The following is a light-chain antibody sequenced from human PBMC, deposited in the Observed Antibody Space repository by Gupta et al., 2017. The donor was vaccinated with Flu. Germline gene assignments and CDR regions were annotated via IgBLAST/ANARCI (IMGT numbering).Light chain of an antibody. J-gene: IGKJ4*01. Sequence: EIVLTLSPCTLSLSPGERSTPSRSASQSVSSSYLAWYQQKAGQAPRLLIHGASIRATGIPHRFSGSGSGTDFTLTISRLEPEDFAVYYCQQYGRSPLTFGGGTKVEIK. CDR1: QSVSSSY. V-gene: IGKV3-20*01. CDR3: QQYGRSPLT. CDR2: GAS.